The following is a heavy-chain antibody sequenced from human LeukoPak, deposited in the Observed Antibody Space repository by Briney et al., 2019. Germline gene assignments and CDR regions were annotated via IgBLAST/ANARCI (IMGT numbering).Heavy chain of an antibody. J-gene: IGHJ5*02. CDR2: IYYSGST. CDR1: GGSISSSSYY. D-gene: IGHD6-13*01. Sequence: PSETLSLTCTVSGGSISSSSYYWGWIRQPPGKGLEWIGSIYYSGSTYYNPSLKSRVTISVDTSKNQFSLKLSSVTAADTAVYYCARGYCSSWYGWFDPWGQGALVTVSS. V-gene: IGHV4-39*07. CDR3: ARGYCSSWYGWFDP.